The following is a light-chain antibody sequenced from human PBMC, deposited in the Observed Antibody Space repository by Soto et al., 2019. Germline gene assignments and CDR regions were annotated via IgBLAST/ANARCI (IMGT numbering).Light chain of an antibody. Sequence: ETLMTQSPATLSVSPGERATLSCRASQYVSNFLAWYQQKPGQGPRLLIYSASSRATGIPARFSGSGSGTEFTLTISSLQSEDFAIYYYLQYNNWPPATFGQGTRLEIK. CDR3: LQYNNWPPAT. V-gene: IGKV3-15*01. CDR2: SAS. CDR1: QYVSNF. J-gene: IGKJ5*01.